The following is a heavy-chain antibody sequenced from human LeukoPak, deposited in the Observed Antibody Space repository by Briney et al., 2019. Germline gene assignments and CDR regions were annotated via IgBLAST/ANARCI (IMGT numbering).Heavy chain of an antibody. CDR3: ARGYSYGYIYYFDY. CDR1: GFTFNTYA. Sequence: GGSLRLSCAASGFTFNTYAMNWVRQAPGKGLEWVSYISSSSSTIYYADSVKGRFTISRDNAKNSLYLQMNSLRAEDTAVYYCARGYSYGYIYYFDYWGQGTLVTVSS. D-gene: IGHD5-18*01. V-gene: IGHV3-48*01. J-gene: IGHJ4*02. CDR2: ISSSSSTI.